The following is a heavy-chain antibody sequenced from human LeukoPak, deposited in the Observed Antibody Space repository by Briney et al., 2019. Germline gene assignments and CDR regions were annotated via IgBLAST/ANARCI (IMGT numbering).Heavy chain of an antibody. CDR2: ISGSGGST. J-gene: IGHJ4*02. D-gene: IGHD3-22*01. V-gene: IGHV3-23*01. Sequence: GGSLRLSCATSGFSFSSYAMSWVRQAPGKGLEWVSAISGSGGSTYYADSVKGRFTISRDNSKNTLYLQMNSLRAEDTAVYYCAKVQRTGVITMIVVVSPFDYWGQGTLVTVSS. CDR1: GFSFSSYA. CDR3: AKVQRTGVITMIVVVSPFDY.